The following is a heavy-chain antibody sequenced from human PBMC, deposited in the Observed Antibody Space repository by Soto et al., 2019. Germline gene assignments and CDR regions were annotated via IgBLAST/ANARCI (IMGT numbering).Heavy chain of an antibody. CDR2: ISGDGINT. D-gene: IGHD1-26*01. J-gene: IGHJ4*02. CDR1: GFNFGFFG. V-gene: IGHV3-30*03. CDR3: ARCNLSFEFDS. Sequence: QIQLVESGGDVVQPGKSLRLSCAASGFNFGFFGMHWVRQAPGKGLEWVAFISGDGINTQYADSVRGRFNLSRDYSRKTMDLQMDSLRDEDPALYYCARCNLSFEFDSGGLGTLVTVSS.